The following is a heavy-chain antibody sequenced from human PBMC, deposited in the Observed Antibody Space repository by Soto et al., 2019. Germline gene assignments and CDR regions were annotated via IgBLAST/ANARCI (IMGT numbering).Heavy chain of an antibody. Sequence: VQLVQSGAEVKRPWSSVKVSCKAPVGTFSDYNIAWVRQARGQGLEWMGRIIPKLGITNYAHKFQDRVRITADKATSTADMELTSLRYEDTAVYFCARVEGTRTTNFYHYMDVWGEGTSVTVS. V-gene: IGHV1-69*02. D-gene: IGHD2-8*01. CDR1: VGTFSDYN. J-gene: IGHJ6*03. CDR3: ARVEGTRTTNFYHYMDV. CDR2: IIPKLGIT.